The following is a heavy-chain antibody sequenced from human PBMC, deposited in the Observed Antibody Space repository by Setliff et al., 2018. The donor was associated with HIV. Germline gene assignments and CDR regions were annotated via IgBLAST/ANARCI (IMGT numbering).Heavy chain of an antibody. CDR1: GYTFTAYY. CDR3: ARVGERWLQFYYFDN. Sequence: GASVKVSCKASGYTFTAYYMNWVRQAPGQGLEWMGRVNPNSGGSTSYAQKFQGRVTMTRGTSTGTVYMELRSLRSEDTAVYYCARVGERWLQFYYFDNWGQGTLVTVSS. CDR2: VNPNSGGST. J-gene: IGHJ4*02. D-gene: IGHD5-12*01. V-gene: IGHV1-46*01.